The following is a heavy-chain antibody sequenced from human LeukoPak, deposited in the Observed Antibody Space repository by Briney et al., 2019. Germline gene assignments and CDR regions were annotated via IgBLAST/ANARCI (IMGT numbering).Heavy chain of an antibody. V-gene: IGHV3-9*01. J-gene: IGHJ6*02. CDR2: ISWNSGSI. D-gene: IGHD3-9*01. CDR3: AKDIGRLVCGMDV. CDR1: GFTFDDYA. Sequence: PGRSLRLSCAASGFTFDDYAMHWVRQAPGKGLEWVSGISWNSGSIGYADSVKGRFTISRDNAKNSLYLQMNSLGAEDTALYYCAKDIGRLVCGMDVWGQGTTVTVSS.